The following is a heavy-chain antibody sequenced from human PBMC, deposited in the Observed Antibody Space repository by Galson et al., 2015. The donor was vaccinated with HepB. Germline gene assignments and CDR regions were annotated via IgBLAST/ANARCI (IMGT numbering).Heavy chain of an antibody. Sequence: SLRLSCAASGFTFSRYAMHWVRQAPGKGLEYVSAISSNGGSTYYADSVKGRFTISRDNSKNTLYLQMSSLRAEDTAVYYCVKDENYGDYVGYYYYGMDVWGQGTTVTVSS. J-gene: IGHJ6*02. V-gene: IGHV3-64D*09. CDR3: VKDENYGDYVGYYYYGMDV. CDR2: ISSNGGST. D-gene: IGHD4-17*01. CDR1: GFTFSRYA.